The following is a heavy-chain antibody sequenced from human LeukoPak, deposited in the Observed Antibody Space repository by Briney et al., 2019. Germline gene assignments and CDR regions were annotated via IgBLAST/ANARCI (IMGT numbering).Heavy chain of an antibody. D-gene: IGHD1-26*01. J-gene: IGHJ4*02. V-gene: IGHV1-3*04. CDR2: INTGNDNT. Sequence: GASVSVSCTASGYTFTNYAIHWVRQAPGQRLEWMGWINTGNDNTKYSQEFQGRVAITRDTSASTAYMELSSLRSEDTAVYYCARRSGRYYDYWGQGTLVTVSS. CDR3: ARRSGRYYDY. CDR1: GYTFTNYA.